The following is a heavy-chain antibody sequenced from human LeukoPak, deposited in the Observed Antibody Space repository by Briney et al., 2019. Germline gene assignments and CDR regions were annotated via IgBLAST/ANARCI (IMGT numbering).Heavy chain of an antibody. CDR2: IRYDGSNK. CDR1: GFTFSSYG. V-gene: IGHV3-30*02. J-gene: IGHJ4*02. Sequence: GGSLRLSCAASGFTFSSYGMHWVRQAPGKGLEWVAFIRYDGSNKYYADSVKGRFTISRDNSKNTLYLQMNSLRAEDTAVYYCAKDYLDIVVVVAATTFGYYFDYWGQGTLVTVSS. CDR3: AKDYLDIVVVVAATTFGYYFDY. D-gene: IGHD2-15*01.